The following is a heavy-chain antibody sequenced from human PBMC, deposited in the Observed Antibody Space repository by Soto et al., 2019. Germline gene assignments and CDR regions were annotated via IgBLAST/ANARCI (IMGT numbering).Heavy chain of an antibody. D-gene: IGHD3-10*01. CDR3: TTGPLLWIGFDY. J-gene: IGHJ4*02. CDR1: GFTFSNAG. V-gene: IGHV3-15*01. CDR2: IKSKTDGGTT. Sequence: PGASLILSCAVSGFTFSNAGMSWGRQAPGKGVEWVGRIKSKTDGGTTDYAAPVKGRFTISRDDSKNTLYLQMNSVKTEDTAVYYCTTGPLLWIGFDYWGQGTLVTVPS.